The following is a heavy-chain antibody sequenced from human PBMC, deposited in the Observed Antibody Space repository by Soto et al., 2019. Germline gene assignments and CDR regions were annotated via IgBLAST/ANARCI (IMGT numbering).Heavy chain of an antibody. CDR1: GFTFTGHY. CDR3: ARDRHQLPYSYYYHGLDV. Sequence: QMQLVQSGAEVKKAGASVKVSCRTSGFTFTGHYIHCVRQAPGQGLEWMGWINPNSGLTVYPLKFVGRVTMTRDTSVSTAYMELTRLKSDDTAVYYCARDRHQLPYSYYYHGLDVWGQGTAVTVSS. V-gene: IGHV1-2*02. CDR2: INPNSGLT. D-gene: IGHD2-2*01. J-gene: IGHJ6*02.